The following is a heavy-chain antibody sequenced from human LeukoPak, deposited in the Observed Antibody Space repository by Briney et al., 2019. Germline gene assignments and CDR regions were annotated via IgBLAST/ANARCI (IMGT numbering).Heavy chain of an antibody. CDR3: APLYGDYERWFAP. V-gene: IGHV4-30-4*01. Sequence: SETLSLTCTVSGGSISSGDYFWSWIRQPPGKVLEWIGDIYYSGSTYYNPSLKSRVTISVDTSKNQFSLKLSSVTAADTAVYYCAPLYGDYERWFAPWGQGTLVTVPS. CDR2: IYYSGST. D-gene: IGHD4-17*01. J-gene: IGHJ5*02. CDR1: GGSISSGDYF.